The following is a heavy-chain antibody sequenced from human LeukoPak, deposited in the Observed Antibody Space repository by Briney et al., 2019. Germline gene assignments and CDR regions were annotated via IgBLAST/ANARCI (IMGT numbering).Heavy chain of an antibody. CDR1: GFTFSTFE. CDR3: AGGFGSYSPDY. J-gene: IGHJ4*02. CDR2: ISSSGTTV. V-gene: IGHV3-48*03. D-gene: IGHD3-10*01. Sequence: PGGSLGLSCAASGFTFSTFELNWVRQAPGKGLEWLSYISSSGTTVYYADSVKGRFTISRDNAKSALYLQMNSLRVEDTAVYYCAGGFGSYSPDYWGQGTLVTVSS.